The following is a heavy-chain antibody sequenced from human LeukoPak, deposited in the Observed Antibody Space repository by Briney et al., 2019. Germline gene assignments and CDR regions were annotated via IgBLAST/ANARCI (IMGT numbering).Heavy chain of an antibody. CDR3: AKDYGGVMNF. Sequence: GGSLRLSCAASGFTFSSYAMHWVRQAPCKGLEWVAVISYDGSNKYYADSVKGRFTISRDNSKNTLYLQMKSLRVEDTAVYFCAKDYGGVMNFWGQGILVTVSS. CDR1: GFTFSSYA. CDR2: ISYDGSNK. J-gene: IGHJ4*02. V-gene: IGHV3-30-3*01. D-gene: IGHD3-16*01.